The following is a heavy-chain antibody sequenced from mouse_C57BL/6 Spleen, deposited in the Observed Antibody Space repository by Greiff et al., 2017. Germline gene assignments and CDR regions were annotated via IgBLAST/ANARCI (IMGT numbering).Heavy chain of an antibody. CDR1: GYTFTSYW. CDR3: AIRRGTTVGADYAMDY. Sequence: QVQLQQPGAELVKPGASVKVSCKASGYTFTSYWMHWVKQRPGQGLEWIGRIHPSASDTNYNQKFKGKATLTVDKSSSTAYMQLSSLTSEDSAVYYCAIRRGTTVGADYAMDYWGQGTSVTVSS. CDR2: IHPSASDT. D-gene: IGHD1-1*01. J-gene: IGHJ4*01. V-gene: IGHV1-74*01.